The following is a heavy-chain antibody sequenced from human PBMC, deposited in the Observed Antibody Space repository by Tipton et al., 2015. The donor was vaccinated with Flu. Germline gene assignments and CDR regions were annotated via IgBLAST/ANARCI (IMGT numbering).Heavy chain of an antibody. CDR2: ISPSGTTR. CDR1: GFSFSSYE. J-gene: IGHJ4*01. CDR3: TRGFIRLCDY. D-gene: IGHD3-16*02. Sequence: QLMQSGGGLVQPGGSLRLSCAASGFSFSSYEMNWVRQTPGRGLEWVSLISPSGTTRYYADSVKGRFTISRDNAKNELYLELNSLRGEDTSVYYCTRGFIRLCDYWGHGALVIVSP. V-gene: IGHV3-48*03.